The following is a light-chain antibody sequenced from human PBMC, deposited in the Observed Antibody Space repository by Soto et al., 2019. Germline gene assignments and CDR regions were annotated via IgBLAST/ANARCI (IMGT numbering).Light chain of an antibody. CDR1: SSNIGSFYD. V-gene: IGLV1-40*01. J-gene: IGLJ2*01. Sequence: QAVVTQPPSVSGAPGQRVTIPCTGSSSNIGSFYDVHWYQQLPGTVPKLLIYGDNNRPSGVPDRFSGSKSGTAASLAITGIQAEDEADYYCQSYDNSLNHVVFGGGTKVTVL. CDR3: QSYDNSLNHVV. CDR2: GDN.